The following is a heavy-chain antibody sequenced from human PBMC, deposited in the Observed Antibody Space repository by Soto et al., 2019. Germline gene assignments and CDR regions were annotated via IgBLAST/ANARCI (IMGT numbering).Heavy chain of an antibody. Sequence: QVQLVQSGAEVKKPGSSVKVSCKASGGTFSSYAISWVRQAPGQGLEWMGGIIPIFGTANYAQKFQARVTITVAESTSIAYMELSSLRSEHTAVYYCARSRVTYCDDRSDFAIWGQGTMVTVSS. CDR2: IIPIFGTA. J-gene: IGHJ3*02. V-gene: IGHV1-69*01. CDR3: ARSRVTYCDDRSDFAI. CDR1: GGTFSSYA. D-gene: IGHD3-22*01.